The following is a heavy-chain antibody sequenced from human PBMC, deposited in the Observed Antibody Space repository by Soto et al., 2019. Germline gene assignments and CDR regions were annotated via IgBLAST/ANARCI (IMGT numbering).Heavy chain of an antibody. J-gene: IGHJ4*02. D-gene: IGHD2-8*02. V-gene: IGHV3-23*01. Sequence: EVKLLESGGGLRQPGGSLRLSCATSGFRFSNYAMSWVRQAPGKGLEWVSGFGVDYVTYYADSVRGRFTISRDNSKNTLYLQMNSLTAEDTALYYCAKAKGSFDHTGPDQWGQGTLVNVSS. CDR2: FGVDYVT. CDR1: GFRFSNYA. CDR3: AKAKGSFDHTGPDQ.